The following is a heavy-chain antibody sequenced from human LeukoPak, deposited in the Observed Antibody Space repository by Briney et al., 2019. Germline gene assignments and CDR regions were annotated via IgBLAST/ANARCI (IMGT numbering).Heavy chain of an antibody. Sequence: GGSLRLSCAASGFTFRSYAMSWVRQAPGKGLEWVSAISGSGGSTYYADSVKGRFTISRDNSKNTLYLQMNSLRAEDTAVYYCAKTGGPAAILGEEDYWGQGTLVTVSS. CDR2: ISGSGGST. CDR3: AKTGGPAAILGEEDY. J-gene: IGHJ4*02. D-gene: IGHD2-2*02. V-gene: IGHV3-23*01. CDR1: GFTFRSYA.